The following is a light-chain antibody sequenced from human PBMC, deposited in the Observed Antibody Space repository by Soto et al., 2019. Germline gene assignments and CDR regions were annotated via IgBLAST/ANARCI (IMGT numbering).Light chain of an antibody. Sequence: EIVLTQSPGTLSLSPGERATLSCRASQSVSSSYLAWYQQKPGQAPRLLIYGASGRATGIPDRFSGSGSGTDFTLTISRLEPEDFAVYYCRQYGSSICTLGPGNKVDIK. J-gene: IGKJ3*01. CDR2: GAS. CDR1: QSVSSSY. CDR3: RQYGSSICT. V-gene: IGKV3-20*01.